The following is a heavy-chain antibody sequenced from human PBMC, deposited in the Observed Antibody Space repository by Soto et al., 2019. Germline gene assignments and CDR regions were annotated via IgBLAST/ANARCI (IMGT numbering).Heavy chain of an antibody. CDR2: IYYSGST. D-gene: IGHD6-13*01. CDR1: GGSIRSSSFH. V-gene: IGHV4-39*01. J-gene: IGHJ5*02. CDR3: ARRERAAGTDWWFDP. Sequence: SETLPLTCTVSGGSIRSSSFHWGWIRERPGKGLEWIGSIYYSGSTYYSPSLKSRVTISVDTSKNQFSLKLSSVTAADTAVYYCARRERAAGTDWWFDPWGQGTLVTVSS.